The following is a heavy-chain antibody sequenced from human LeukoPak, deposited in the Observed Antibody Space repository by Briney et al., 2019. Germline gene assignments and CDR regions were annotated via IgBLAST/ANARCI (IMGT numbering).Heavy chain of an antibody. CDR2: IIPIFGTA. J-gene: IGHJ6*03. Sequence: SVKVSCKASGGTFSSYAISWVRQAPGQGLEWMGGIIPIFGTANYAQKFRGRVTITADESTSTAYMELSSLRSEDTAVYYCARLSGHYDFWTPRGYYYYYMDVWGKGTTVTVSS. D-gene: IGHD3-3*01. CDR3: ARLSGHYDFWTPRGYYYYYMDV. CDR1: GGTFSSYA. V-gene: IGHV1-69*01.